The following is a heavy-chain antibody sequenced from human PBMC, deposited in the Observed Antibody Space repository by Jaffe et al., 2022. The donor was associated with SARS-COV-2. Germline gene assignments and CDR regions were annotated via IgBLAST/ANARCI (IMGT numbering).Heavy chain of an antibody. D-gene: IGHD3-10*01. CDR2: IIPIIGIT. J-gene: IGHJ5*02. Sequence: QVQLVQSGAEVKKPGSSVKVSCKVSGGTLSTYAISWVRQAPGQGLEWMGRIIPIIGITNYEEKFQGRVTITADKSTSTVYMDLSSLRFDDTAVYFCARGSGKEGGWFDPWGQGTLVTVSS. CDR1: GGTLSTYA. CDR3: ARGSGKEGGWFDP. V-gene: IGHV1-69*04.